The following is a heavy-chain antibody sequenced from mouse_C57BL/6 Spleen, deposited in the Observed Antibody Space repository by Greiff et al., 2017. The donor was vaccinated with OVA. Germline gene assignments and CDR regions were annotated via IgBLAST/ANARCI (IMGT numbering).Heavy chain of an antibody. D-gene: IGHD1-1*01. CDR1: GFNIKDDY. V-gene: IGHV14-4*01. J-gene: IGHJ3*01. CDR3: TRNYYGSPFAY. Sequence: VQLQQSGAELVRPGASVKLSCTASGFNIKDDYMHWVKQRPEQGLEWIGWIDPENGDTEYASKFQGKATITADTSSNTAYLQLSSLTSEDTAVYYYTRNYYGSPFAYWGQGTLVTVSA. CDR2: IDPENGDT.